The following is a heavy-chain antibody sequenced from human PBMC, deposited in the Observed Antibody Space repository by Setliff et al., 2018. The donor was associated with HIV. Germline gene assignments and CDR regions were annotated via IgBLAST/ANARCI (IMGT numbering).Heavy chain of an antibody. J-gene: IGHJ5*02. CDR2: ISGSGDST. Sequence: GSLRLSCAASGFTFNYHAMTWVRQAPGKGPEWVSGISGSGDSTFYAHSVKGRFTISRDNSRDTLYLEMNNLRAEDTALYYCAKDYTPTFWEYNWFDVWGQGTQVTVSS. V-gene: IGHV3-23*01. CDR3: AKDYTPTFWEYNWFDV. D-gene: IGHD3-16*01. CDR1: GFTFNYHA.